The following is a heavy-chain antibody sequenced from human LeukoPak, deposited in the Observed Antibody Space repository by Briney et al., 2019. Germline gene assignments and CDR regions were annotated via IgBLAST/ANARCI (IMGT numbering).Heavy chain of an antibody. D-gene: IGHD6-13*01. CDR3: ARDNNYSSSSWYPTFYYYYYMDV. J-gene: IGHJ6*03. V-gene: IGHV3-7*01. CDR2: IKQDGSEK. CDR1: GFTFSSYS. Sequence: GGSLRLSCAASGFTFSSYSMNWVRQAPGKGLEWVANIKQDGSEKYYVDSVKGRFTISRDNAKNSLYLQMNSLRAEDTAVYYCARDNNYSSSSWYPTFYYYYYMDVWGKGTTVTISS.